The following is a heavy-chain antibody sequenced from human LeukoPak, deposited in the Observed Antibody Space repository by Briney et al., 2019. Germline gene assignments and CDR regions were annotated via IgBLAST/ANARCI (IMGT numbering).Heavy chain of an antibody. CDR3: ARVKRDYGDQHFDY. V-gene: IGHV4-4*07. J-gene: IGHJ4*02. D-gene: IGHD4-17*01. CDR1: GGSISSYY. CDR2: IYTSGST. Sequence: SETLSLTCTVSGGSISSYYWSWTRQPAGKGLEWIGRIYTSGSTNYNPSLKSRVTMAGDTSKSPFSLKLRSVTAADTAVYYCARVKRDYGDQHFDYWGQGTLVTVSS.